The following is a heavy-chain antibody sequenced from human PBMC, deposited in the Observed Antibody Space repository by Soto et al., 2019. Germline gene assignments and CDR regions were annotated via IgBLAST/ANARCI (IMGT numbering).Heavy chain of an antibody. CDR3: AREYGDYVGEEYFQH. D-gene: IGHD4-17*01. Sequence: GESLKVSCAASGFTFSIYWMHWVRQAPGKGLVWVSRINGDGSSRRHADSVQGRFTISRDNAKNTLYLQMNSLRAEDTAVYYCAREYGDYVGEEYFQHWGQGTLVTVSS. CDR1: GFTFSIYW. V-gene: IGHV3-74*01. J-gene: IGHJ1*01. CDR2: INGDGSSR.